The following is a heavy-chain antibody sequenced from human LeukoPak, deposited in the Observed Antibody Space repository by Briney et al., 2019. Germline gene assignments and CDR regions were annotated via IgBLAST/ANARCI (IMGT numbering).Heavy chain of an antibody. D-gene: IGHD2-2*02. CDR3: AGFPAAIRAYYYYMDV. V-gene: IGHV4-61*02. CDR2: IYASASGST. J-gene: IGHJ6*03. CDR1: GGSITSGSSY. Sequence: SETLSLTCRVSGGSITSGSSYWSWIRQTAGKGLEWIGRIYASASGSTNYNASLKGRVTISLDTSKCQFSLKLTSVTAADTAVYYCAGFPAAIRAYYYYMDVWGKGTTVTVSS.